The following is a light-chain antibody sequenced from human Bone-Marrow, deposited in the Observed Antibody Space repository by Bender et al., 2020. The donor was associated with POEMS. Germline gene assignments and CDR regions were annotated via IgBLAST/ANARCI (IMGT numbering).Light chain of an antibody. CDR1: ALPKQY. V-gene: IGLV3-25*03. CDR3: QSEDSSGSYVI. CDR2: KDS. Sequence: YELTQPPSVSVSPGQTASITCFGEALPKQYAYWYQQKSGQAPVVVIYKDSERPSGIPERFSGSTSGTTVTLTISGVQAEDEGDYYCQSEDSSGSYVIFGGGTKLTVL. J-gene: IGLJ2*01.